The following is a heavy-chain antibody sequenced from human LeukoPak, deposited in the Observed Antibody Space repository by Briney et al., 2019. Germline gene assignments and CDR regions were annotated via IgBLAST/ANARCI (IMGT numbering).Heavy chain of an antibody. J-gene: IGHJ6*03. D-gene: IGHD4-17*01. V-gene: IGHV4-34*01. CDR2: INHSGST. CDR1: GGSFSGYY. Sequence: SETLSLTCAVYGGSFSGYYWSWIRQPPGKGLEWIGEINHSGSTNYNPSLKSRVTISVDTSKNQFSLKLSSVTAADTAVYYCARPYGLGYYYYKDVWGKGTTVTVSS. CDR3: ARPYGLGYYYYKDV.